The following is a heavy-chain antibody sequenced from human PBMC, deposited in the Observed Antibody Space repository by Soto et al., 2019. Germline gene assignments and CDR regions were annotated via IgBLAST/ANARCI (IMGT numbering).Heavy chain of an antibody. CDR3: AAPAGRFGEQVYYYGMDV. CDR2: IVVGSGNT. V-gene: IGHV1-58*01. Sequence: SVKVSCKASGFTFTSSAVQWVRQARGQRLEWIGWIVVGSGNTNYAQKFQERVTITRDMSTSTAYMELSSLRSEDTAVYYCAAPAGRFGEQVYYYGMDVWGQGTTVTVSS. CDR1: GFTFTSSA. D-gene: IGHD3-10*01. J-gene: IGHJ6*02.